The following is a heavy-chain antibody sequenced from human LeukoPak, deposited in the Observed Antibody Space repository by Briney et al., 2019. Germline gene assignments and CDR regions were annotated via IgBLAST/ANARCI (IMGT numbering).Heavy chain of an antibody. Sequence: SETLSLTCTVSGGSISSASYYWSWIRQPAGKGLEWIGRIYTSGSTNYNPSLKSRVTISVDTSKNQFSLKLSSVPAADTAVYYCAMRERLAAAFDYWGQGTLVTVSS. V-gene: IGHV4-61*02. J-gene: IGHJ4*02. CDR1: GGSISSASYY. CDR3: AMRERLAAAFDY. D-gene: IGHD6-13*01. CDR2: IYTSGST.